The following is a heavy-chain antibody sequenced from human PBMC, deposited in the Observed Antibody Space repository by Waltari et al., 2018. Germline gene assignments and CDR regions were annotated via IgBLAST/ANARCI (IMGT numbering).Heavy chain of an antibody. Sequence: VQVVESGGDLVEPGGSLRPSCAASGFTFSDYWMGWVRQAPGKGLEWVANIKKDASTRYYGDSVKGRFTISRDNAKNSLYLEMNSLTAEDTAVYYCARHGDFCFDYWGQGILVTVSS. CDR3: ARHGDFCFDY. CDR1: GFTFSDYW. D-gene: IGHD4-17*01. J-gene: IGHJ4*02. CDR2: IKKDASTR. V-gene: IGHV3-7*01.